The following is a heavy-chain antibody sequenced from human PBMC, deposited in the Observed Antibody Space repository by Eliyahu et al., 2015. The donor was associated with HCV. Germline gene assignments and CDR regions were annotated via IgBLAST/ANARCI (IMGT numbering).Heavy chain of an antibody. CDR3: ARAARAYYYYGMDV. V-gene: IGHV3-21*01. Sequence: EVQLVESGGGLVKPGGSLRXSCAASGXXXSSYSXNWVRQAPGKGLEWVSSISSSSSYIYYADSVKGRFTISRDNAKNSLYLQMNSLRAEDTAVYYCARAARAYYYYGMDVWGQGTTVTVSS. J-gene: IGHJ6*02. CDR2: ISSSSSYI. D-gene: IGHD6-6*01. CDR1: GXXXSSYS.